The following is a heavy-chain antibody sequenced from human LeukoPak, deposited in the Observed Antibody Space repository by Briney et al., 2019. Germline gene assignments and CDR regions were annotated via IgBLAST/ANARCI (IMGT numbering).Heavy chain of an antibody. D-gene: IGHD2-2*01. V-gene: IGHV4-59*01. CDR2: ISDTGST. CDR3: ARRVSTMTQFDF. CDR1: GDSTSSYY. J-gene: IGHJ4*02. Sequence: SETLSLTCTVSGDSTSSYYWSWIRQPPGKGLEWIGYISDTGSTDYNPSLKSRVTISVDTSKNQYSLKLRSVTAADTAVYYCARRVSTMTQFDFWGQGTLVTVSS.